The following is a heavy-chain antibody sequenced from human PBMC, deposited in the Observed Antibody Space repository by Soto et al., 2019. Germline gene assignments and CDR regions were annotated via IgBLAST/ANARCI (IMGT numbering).Heavy chain of an antibody. CDR1: GFTVSSNY. Sequence: GESLKISCAASGFTVSSNYMSWVRQAPGKGLEWVSVIYSGGSTYYADSVKGRFTISRHNSKNTLYLQMNSLRAEDTAVYYCARGFPLLAWGQGTLVTVSS. J-gene: IGHJ5*02. CDR2: IYSGGST. D-gene: IGHD2-15*01. CDR3: ARGFPLLA. V-gene: IGHV3-53*04.